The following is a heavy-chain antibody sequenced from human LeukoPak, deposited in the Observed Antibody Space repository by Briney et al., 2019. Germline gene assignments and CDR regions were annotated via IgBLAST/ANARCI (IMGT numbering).Heavy chain of an antibody. CDR1: GFTFSSYS. CDR2: ISSSSSSYI. V-gene: IGHV3-21*01. Sequence: PGGSLRLSCAASGFTFSSYSMNWVRQAPGKGLEWVSSISSSSSSYIYYADSVKGRFTISRDNAKNSLYLQMNSLRAEDTAVYYCARLPSYGSGRDYWGQGTLVTVSS. CDR3: ARLPSYGSGRDY. D-gene: IGHD5-18*01. J-gene: IGHJ4*02.